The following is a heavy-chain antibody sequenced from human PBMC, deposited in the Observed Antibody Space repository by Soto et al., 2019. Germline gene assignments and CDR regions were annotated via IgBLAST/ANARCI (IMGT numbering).Heavy chain of an antibody. D-gene: IGHD3-10*01. J-gene: IGHJ5*02. CDR1: GFIFSKYW. CDR3: GSTNYNPSLKSRVTISVDTSKNQFSLKLSSVTAADTAVYYCARLHPNRWPYYDFWSGSQNWFDP. Sequence: GGSLRLSCAASGFIFSKYWMTWVRQAPGKGLEWVANIKDDGSEQYYVDSVRGRFTISRDNAENSLYLEVNSLRVEDTYIYYSGSTNYNPSLKSRVTISVDTSKNQFSLKLSSVTAADTAVYYCARLHPNRWPYYDFWSGSQNWFDPWGQGTLVTVSS. V-gene: IGHV3-7*01. CDR2: IKDDGSEQ.